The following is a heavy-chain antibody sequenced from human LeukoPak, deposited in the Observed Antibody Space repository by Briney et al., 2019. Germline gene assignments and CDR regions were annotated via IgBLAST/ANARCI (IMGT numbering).Heavy chain of an antibody. CDR1: GGSISSY. D-gene: IGHD2-2*01. Sequence: SSETLSLTCTVSGGSISSYWTWIRQSPGKGLEWIGNIYTSGTTNYNPSLKSPVAISLDTSKNQFSLRLNSMTAADTAVYYCARHYCGTTSSSYYMDVWDNGTTVTVSS. CDR2: IYTSGTT. V-gene: IGHV4-4*09. CDR3: ARHYCGTTSSSYYMDV. J-gene: IGHJ6*03.